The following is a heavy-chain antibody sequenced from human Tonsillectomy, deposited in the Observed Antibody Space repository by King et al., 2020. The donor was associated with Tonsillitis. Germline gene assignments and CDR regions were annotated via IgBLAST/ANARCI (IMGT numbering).Heavy chain of an antibody. CDR2: ISISRS. V-gene: IGHV3-48*01. J-gene: IGHJ4*02. D-gene: IGHD1-26*01. CDR3: ARDDKWAFDY. CDR1: GFTFGSYA. Sequence: VQLVESGGGLVQPGGSLRLSCTASGFTFGSYAMNWVRQAPGKGLEWLSHISISRSMYTDSVKGRFTVSRDDAKNSLYLQMNSLRADDTAVYYCARDDKWAFDYWGQGALVTVSS.